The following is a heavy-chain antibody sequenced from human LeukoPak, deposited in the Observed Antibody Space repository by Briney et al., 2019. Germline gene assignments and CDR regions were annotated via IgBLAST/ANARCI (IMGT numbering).Heavy chain of an antibody. J-gene: IGHJ4*02. D-gene: IGHD3-22*01. CDR1: GGTFSSYA. CDR2: IIPIFGTA. CDR3: ARGSDEYYYDSSGYPPFDY. Sequence: ASVKVSCKASGGTFSSYAISWVRQAPGQGLEWMGGIIPIFGTANYAQKFQGRVTITTDESTSTVYMELSSLRSEDTAVYYCARGSDEYYYDSSGYPPFDYWGQGTLVTVSS. V-gene: IGHV1-69*05.